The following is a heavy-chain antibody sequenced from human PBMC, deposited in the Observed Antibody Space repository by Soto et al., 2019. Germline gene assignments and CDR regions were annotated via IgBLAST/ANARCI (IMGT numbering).Heavy chain of an antibody. V-gene: IGHV3-30-3*01. CDR1: GFTFSSYA. Sequence: PGGSLRLSCAASGFTFSSYAMHWVRQAPGKGLEWVAVISYDGSNKYYADSVKGRFTISRDNSKNTLYLQMNSLRAEDTAVYYCARDLTEAAAAVYAFDIWGQGTMVTVSS. J-gene: IGHJ3*02. CDR2: ISYDGSNK. D-gene: IGHD6-13*01. CDR3: ARDLTEAAAAVYAFDI.